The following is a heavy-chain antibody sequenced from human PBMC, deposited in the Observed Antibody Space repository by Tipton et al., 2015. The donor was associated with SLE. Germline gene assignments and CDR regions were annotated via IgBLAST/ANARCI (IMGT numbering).Heavy chain of an antibody. V-gene: IGHV3-48*03. D-gene: IGHD6-19*01. Sequence: GSLRLSCAASGFTFSSYEMNWVRQAPGKGLEWVSYISSSGSTIYYADSVKGRFTISRDNAKNTLYLQMNSLRAEDAAVYYCIRELAGREGYWGQGTLVTVSS. J-gene: IGHJ4*02. CDR2: ISSSGSTI. CDR1: GFTFSSYE. CDR3: IRELAGREGY.